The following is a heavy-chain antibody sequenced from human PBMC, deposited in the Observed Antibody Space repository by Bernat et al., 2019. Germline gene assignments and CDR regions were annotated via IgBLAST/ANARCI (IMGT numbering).Heavy chain of an antibody. J-gene: IGHJ4*02. Sequence: QVQLQQWGAGLLKPSETLSLTCAVYGGSFSGYYWSWIRQPPGKGLEWIGEINHSGSTNYNPSLNSRVTISIDTSKNQFSLKLSSVTAADTAGYYCAPGIAAAEGYWGQGTLVTVSS. V-gene: IGHV4-34*01. CDR1: GGSFSGYY. CDR2: INHSGST. D-gene: IGHD6-13*01. CDR3: APGIAAAEGY.